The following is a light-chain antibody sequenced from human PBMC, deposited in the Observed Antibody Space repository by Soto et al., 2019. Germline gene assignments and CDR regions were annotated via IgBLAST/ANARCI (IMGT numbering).Light chain of an antibody. J-gene: IGLJ2*01. CDR2: EGD. Sequence: QSALTQPASVSGSPRQSITISCTGTSSDVGNYNVVSWYQHHPGKAPKLIIYEGDKRPSGVSNRFSGSKSGNTASLTISGLQAEDEADYYCCSYAGSSASVVFGGGTKLTVL. CDR1: SSDVGNYNV. V-gene: IGLV2-23*01. CDR3: CSYAGSSASVV.